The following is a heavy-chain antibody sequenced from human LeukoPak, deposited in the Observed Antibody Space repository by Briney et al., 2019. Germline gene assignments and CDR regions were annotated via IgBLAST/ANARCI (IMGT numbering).Heavy chain of an antibody. CDR3: AKTGTPLWADRLSFDY. V-gene: IGHV6-1*01. Sequence: SQTLSLTCAISGDSVSSNSAAWNWIRQSPSRGLEWLGRTYYRSKWYNDYAVSVKSRITINPDTSKNQFSLQLNSVTPEDTAVYYCAKTGTPLWADRLSFDYWGQGTPVTVSS. J-gene: IGHJ4*02. CDR1: GDSVSSNSAA. CDR2: TYYRSKWYN. D-gene: IGHD1-7*01.